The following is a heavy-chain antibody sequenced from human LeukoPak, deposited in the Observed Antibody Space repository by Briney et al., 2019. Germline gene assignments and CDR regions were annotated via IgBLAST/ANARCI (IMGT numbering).Heavy chain of an antibody. CDR3: ARDVNDIYPTGWYFDL. J-gene: IGHJ2*01. Sequence: NPSQTLSLTCSVSGGSISSGDFYWSWIRQPPGKGLEWIGYIYYSGNTYYNPSLKSRATISVDTSKNQFSLKLSSVTAADTAVYYCARDVNDIYPTGWYFDLWGRGTLVTVSS. D-gene: IGHD3-9*01. CDR1: GGSISSGDFY. V-gene: IGHV4-30-4*08. CDR2: IYYSGNT.